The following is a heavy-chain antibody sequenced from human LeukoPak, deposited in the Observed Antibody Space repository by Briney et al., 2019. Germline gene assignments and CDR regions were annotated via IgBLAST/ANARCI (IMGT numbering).Heavy chain of an antibody. Sequence: SETLSLTCTVSGGSISSGGYSWSWIRQPPGKGLEWIGYIYQSGSSYYNPSLKSRVTISVDRSKNQFSLKLSSVTAADTAVYYCARVASSWYWFDPWGQGTLVTVSS. CDR2: IYQSGSS. J-gene: IGHJ5*02. D-gene: IGHD6-13*01. V-gene: IGHV4-30-2*01. CDR3: ARVASSWYWFDP. CDR1: GGSISSGGYS.